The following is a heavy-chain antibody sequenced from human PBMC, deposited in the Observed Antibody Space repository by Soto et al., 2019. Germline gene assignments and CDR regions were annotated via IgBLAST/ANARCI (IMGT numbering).Heavy chain of an antibody. Sequence: SETLSLTCAVYGGSFSGYYWSWIRQPPGKGLEWIGEINHSGSTNYNPSLKSRVTISVDTSKNQFSLKLSSVTAADTAVYYCARVGGAAAGTTGMDVWGQATTVTVSS. D-gene: IGHD6-13*01. CDR2: INHSGST. CDR3: ARVGGAAAGTTGMDV. V-gene: IGHV4-34*01. CDR1: GGSFSGYY. J-gene: IGHJ6*02.